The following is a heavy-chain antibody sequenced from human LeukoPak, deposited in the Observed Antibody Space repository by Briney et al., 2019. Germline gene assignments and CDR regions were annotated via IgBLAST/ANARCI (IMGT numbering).Heavy chain of an antibody. V-gene: IGHV5-51*01. D-gene: IGHD6-19*01. J-gene: IGHJ5*02. CDR3: ARSQEDSSGGQDNWFDP. CDR2: IYPGDSDT. Sequence: GESLKISCKGSGYSFTSYWIGWVRQMPGEGLEWMGIIYPGDSDTRYSPSFQGQVTISADKSISTAYLQWSSLKASDTAMYYCARSQEDSSGGQDNWFDPWGQGTLVTVSS. CDR1: GYSFTSYW.